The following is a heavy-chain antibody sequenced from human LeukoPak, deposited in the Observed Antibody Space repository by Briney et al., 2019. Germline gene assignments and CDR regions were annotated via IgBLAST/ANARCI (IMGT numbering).Heavy chain of an antibody. CDR2: ISSSSSYI. Sequence: PGGSLRLSCAASGFTFSSYSMNWVRQAPGKGLEWVSSISSSSSYIYYADSVKGRFTISRDNAKNSLYLQMNSLRAEDTAVYYCARDGIRFIGNYYYGMDVWGQGTTVTVSS. CDR3: ARDGIRFIGNYYYGMDV. J-gene: IGHJ6*02. V-gene: IGHV3-21*01. D-gene: IGHD1-1*01. CDR1: GFTFSSYS.